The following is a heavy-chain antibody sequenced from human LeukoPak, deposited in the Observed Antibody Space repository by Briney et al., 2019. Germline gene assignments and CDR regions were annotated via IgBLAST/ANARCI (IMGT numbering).Heavy chain of an antibody. CDR2: IYHSGST. CDR3: ASGGTKSYDFWSGPPDL. D-gene: IGHD3-3*01. Sequence: PSQTLSLTCAVSGGSISSGGYSWSWIRQPPGKGLEWIGYIYHSGSTYYNPSLKSRVTISVDTSRNQFSLKLTSVTAADTAVYYCASGGTKSYDFWSGPPDLWGRGTLATVSS. J-gene: IGHJ2*01. V-gene: IGHV4-30-2*02. CDR1: GGSISSGGYS.